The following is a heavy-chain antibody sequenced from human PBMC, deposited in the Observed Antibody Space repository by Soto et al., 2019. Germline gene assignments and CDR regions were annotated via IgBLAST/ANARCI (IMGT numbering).Heavy chain of an antibody. CDR3: ARGLVVQLERRGHFEY. V-gene: IGHV4-61*01. D-gene: IGHD1-1*01. CDR1: GGSVNSGYYY. Sequence: QLLESGPGLVKPSETLSLTCTVSGGSVNSGYYYWSWIRQPPGKGLEWIGYIYYSGSSNYTPSLKSRVTRSIDTSKNQLSLKLSSVTAADTAVYYCARGLVVQLERRGHFEYWSQGTLVTVSS. CDR2: IYYSGSS. J-gene: IGHJ4*02.